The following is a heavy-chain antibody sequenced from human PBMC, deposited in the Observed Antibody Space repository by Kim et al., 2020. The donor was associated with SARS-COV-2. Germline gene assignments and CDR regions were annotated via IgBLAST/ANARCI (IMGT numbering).Heavy chain of an antibody. Sequence: NPSLKSRVTISVDTSKNQFSLKLSSVTAADTAVYYCASMVVTATVDAFDIWGQGTMVTVSS. J-gene: IGHJ3*02. D-gene: IGHD2-21*02. V-gene: IGHV4-39*01. CDR3: ASMVVTATVDAFDI.